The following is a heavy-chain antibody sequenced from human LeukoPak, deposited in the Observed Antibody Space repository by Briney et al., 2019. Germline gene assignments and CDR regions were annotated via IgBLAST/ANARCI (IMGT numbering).Heavy chain of an antibody. CDR3: AKAKGEGIAVAGT. J-gene: IGHJ5*02. CDR2: IYSGGST. V-gene: IGHV3-53*05. D-gene: IGHD6-19*01. Sequence: GGSLRLSCTVSGFTVSSNSMSWVRQAPGKGLEWVSFIYSGGSTHYSDSVKGRFTISRDNSKNTLYLQMNSLRAEDTAVYYCAKAKGEGIAVAGTWGQGTLVTVSS. CDR1: GFTVSSNS.